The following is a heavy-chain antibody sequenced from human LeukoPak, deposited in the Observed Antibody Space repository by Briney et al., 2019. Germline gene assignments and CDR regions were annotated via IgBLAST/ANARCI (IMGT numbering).Heavy chain of an antibody. CDR3: ARDTGHTGVAFDI. Sequence: SQTLSLTCAISGDSFSSNSAAWNWLRQSPSRGLEWLGRTYYRSKWYNDYAVSVKSRITINPDTSKNQFSLQLNSVTPEDTAVYYCARDTGHTGVAFDIWGQGTMVTVSS. D-gene: IGHD4-23*01. CDR1: GDSFSSNSAA. CDR2: TYYRSKWYN. V-gene: IGHV6-1*01. J-gene: IGHJ3*02.